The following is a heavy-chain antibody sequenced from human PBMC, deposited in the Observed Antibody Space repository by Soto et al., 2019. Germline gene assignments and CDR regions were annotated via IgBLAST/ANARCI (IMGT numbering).Heavy chain of an antibody. D-gene: IGHD3-3*01. CDR1: GFIFSSYG. Sequence: QVQLVESGGGVVQPGRSLRLSCAASGFIFSSYGMHWVRQAPGKGLEWVAVISYDGINKNHADSVKGRFTISRDNSKNTPHLQMNSLRAEDTAVYYCAKDQSGYDHYAMDVWGQGTAVTVSS. V-gene: IGHV3-30*18. J-gene: IGHJ6*02. CDR3: AKDQSGYDHYAMDV. CDR2: ISYDGINK.